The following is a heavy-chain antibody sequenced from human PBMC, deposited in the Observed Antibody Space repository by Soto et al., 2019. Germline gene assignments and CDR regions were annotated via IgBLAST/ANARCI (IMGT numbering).Heavy chain of an antibody. CDR3: AKEGSVVATTPDFDY. CDR2: ISYDGSYN. Sequence: QVQLVESGGGVVQPGRSLRLSCAASGFTFSSYGMHWVRQAPGKGLEWVAVISYDGSYNYYADSMEGRVTISRDNSKNTLYVQMTSLRAADTAVYYCAKEGSVVATTPDFDYWGQGTLVTVSS. D-gene: IGHD5-12*01. CDR1: GFTFSSYG. J-gene: IGHJ4*02. V-gene: IGHV3-30*18.